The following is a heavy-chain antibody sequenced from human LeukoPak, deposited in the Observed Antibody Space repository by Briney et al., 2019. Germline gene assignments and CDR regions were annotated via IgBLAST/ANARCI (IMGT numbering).Heavy chain of an antibody. J-gene: IGHJ5*02. CDR2: ISSSGSTI. Sequence: PGGSLRLSCAASGFTFSSYEMNWVRQAPGKGLEWVSYISSSGSTIYYADSVKGRFTISRDNAKNSLYLQMNSLRAEDTAVYYCARDLSSSWYAWFDPWGQGTLVTVSS. V-gene: IGHV3-48*03. CDR3: ARDLSSSWYAWFDP. CDR1: GFTFSSYE. D-gene: IGHD6-13*01.